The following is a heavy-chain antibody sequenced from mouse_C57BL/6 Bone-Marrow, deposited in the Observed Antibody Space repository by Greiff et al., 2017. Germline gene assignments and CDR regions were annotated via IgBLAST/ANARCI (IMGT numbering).Heavy chain of an antibody. V-gene: IGHV1-50*01. J-gene: IGHJ2*01. D-gene: IGHD1-1*01. CDR2: IDHDDSYT. CDR3: ARGGYYGMDY. Sequence: QVQLQQPGAELVKPGASVKLSCTASGYTFTSYWMQWVKQRPGQGLEWIGKIDHDDSYTNYNQKFKGKATITRDTSYSTLYMQLSSLTSEDSAVYYCARGGYYGMDYWGQGTTLTVSS. CDR1: GYTFTSYW.